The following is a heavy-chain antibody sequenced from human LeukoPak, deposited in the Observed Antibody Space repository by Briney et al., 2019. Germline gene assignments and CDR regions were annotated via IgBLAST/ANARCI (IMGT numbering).Heavy chain of an antibody. V-gene: IGHV4-31*03. Sequence: SQTLSLTCTVSGGSISSGGYYWSWIRQHPGKSLEWIGYIYYSGSTYYNPSLKSRVTISVDTSKNQFSLKLSSVTAADTAVYYCARTPSIAARGGWFDPWGQGTLVTVSS. CDR2: IYYSGST. J-gene: IGHJ5*02. CDR3: ARTPSIAARGGWFDP. CDR1: GGSISSGGYY. D-gene: IGHD6-6*01.